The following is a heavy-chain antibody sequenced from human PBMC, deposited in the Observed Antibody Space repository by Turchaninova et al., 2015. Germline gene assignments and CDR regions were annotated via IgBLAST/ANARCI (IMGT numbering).Heavy chain of an antibody. CDR3: AEPRGYSYGSTDYYYYYGMDV. CDR2: IIPIFGTA. V-gene: IGHV1-69*01. CDR1: GGTFSSSA. D-gene: IGHD5-18*01. Sequence: QVHLVQSGAEVTKPGSSVKVSCKASGGTFSSSAISWVRKAPGQGSEWMVGIIPIFGTANYAQKFQGRVTITADESASTAYMELSSLRSEDTAVYYCAEPRGYSYGSTDYYYYYGMDVWGQGTTVTVSS. J-gene: IGHJ6*02.